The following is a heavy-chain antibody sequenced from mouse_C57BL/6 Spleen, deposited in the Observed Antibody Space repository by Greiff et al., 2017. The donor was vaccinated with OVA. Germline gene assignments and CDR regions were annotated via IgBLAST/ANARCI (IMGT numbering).Heavy chain of an antibody. CDR3: ARGGYDLRDYFDY. J-gene: IGHJ2*01. D-gene: IGHD2-3*01. V-gene: IGHV3-6*01. Sequence: EVHLVESGPGLVKPSQSLSLTCSVTGYSITSGYYWNWIRQFPGNKLEWMGYISYDGSNNYNPSLKNRISITRDTSKNQFFLKLNSVTTEDTATYYCARGGYDLRDYFDYWGQGTTLTVSS. CDR2: ISYDGSN. CDR1: GYSITSGYY.